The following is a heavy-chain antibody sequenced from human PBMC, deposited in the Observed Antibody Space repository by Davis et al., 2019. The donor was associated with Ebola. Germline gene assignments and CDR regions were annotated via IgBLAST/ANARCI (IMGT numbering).Heavy chain of an antibody. V-gene: IGHV4-59*08. CDR2: IYYSGST. J-gene: IGHJ6*02. Sequence: SETLSLTCTVSGGSISSYYWSWIRQPPGKGLEWIGYIYYSGSTNYNPSLKSRVTISVDTSKNQFSLKLSSVTAADTAVYHCARLPSFETARRYYYYYGMDVWGQGTTVTVSS. CDR3: ARLPSFETARRYYYYYGMDV. CDR1: GGSISSYY. D-gene: IGHD6-6*01.